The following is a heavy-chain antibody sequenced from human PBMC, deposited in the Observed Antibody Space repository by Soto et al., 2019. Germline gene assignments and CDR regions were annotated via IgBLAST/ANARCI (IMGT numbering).Heavy chain of an antibody. CDR2: ISSSGSTF. V-gene: IGHV3-48*01. CDR3: ARESFDSSANRRDYYFDD. CDR1: GFTFSTYS. J-gene: IGHJ4*02. Sequence: EVQLVESGGGLVQPGGSLRLSCAASGFTFSTYSMNWVRQAPGKGLEWVSYISSSGSTFYYADSVKGRFTISRDNAMKSLSLQMNSLRAEDTVVYYCARESFDSSANRRDYYFDDWGQGTLVIVSS. D-gene: IGHD3-22*01.